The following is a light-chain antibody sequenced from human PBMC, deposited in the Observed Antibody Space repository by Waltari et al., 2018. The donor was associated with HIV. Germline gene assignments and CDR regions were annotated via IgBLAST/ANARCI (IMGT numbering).Light chain of an antibody. Sequence: SYELTQPHSVSVSPGQTARITCSGAALPKQYAFWYQQKAGQAPVVVIYKDSERPSGIPERFSGSSSGTTVTLTISGVQAEDEADYYCQSSDISRVFGGGTKLTVL. CDR2: KDS. CDR1: ALPKQY. J-gene: IGLJ3*02. CDR3: QSSDISRV. V-gene: IGLV3-25*03.